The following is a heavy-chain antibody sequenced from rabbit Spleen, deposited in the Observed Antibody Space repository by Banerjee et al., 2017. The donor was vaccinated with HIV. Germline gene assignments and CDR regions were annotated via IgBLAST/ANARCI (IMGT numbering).Heavy chain of an antibody. CDR1: GFSFSSSDY. Sequence: QQQLEESGGGLVKPEGSLTLTCKASGFSFSSSDYMCWVRQAPGKGLEWIACIDAGSSGFTYFASWAKGRFTISKTSSTTVTLQMTSLTVADTATYFCARDTASSFSSYGMDLWGPGTLVTVS. V-gene: IGHV1S45*01. D-gene: IGHD6-1*01. CDR2: IDAGSSGFT. J-gene: IGHJ6*01. CDR3: ARDTASSFSSYGMDL.